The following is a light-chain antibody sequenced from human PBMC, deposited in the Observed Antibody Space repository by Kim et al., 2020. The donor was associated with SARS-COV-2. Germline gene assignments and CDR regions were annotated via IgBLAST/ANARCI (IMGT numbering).Light chain of an antibody. CDR1: SGHSSYD. Sequence: QPVLTQSPSASASLGASVKLTCTLSSGHSSYDIAWHQQQPEKGPRYLMKLNSDGSHSKGDGIPDRFSASSSGAERYLTISSLQSEDEAADYCQTWGTGTRVFGGGTQLTVL. CDR3: QTWGTGTRV. CDR2: LNSDGSH. V-gene: IGLV4-69*01. J-gene: IGLJ3*02.